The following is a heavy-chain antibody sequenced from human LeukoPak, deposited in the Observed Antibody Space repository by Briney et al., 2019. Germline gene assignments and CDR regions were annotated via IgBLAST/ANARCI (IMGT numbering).Heavy chain of an antibody. D-gene: IGHD3-22*01. CDR1: GFIFSTYS. V-gene: IGHV3-21*01. Sequence: GGSLRLSCAASGFIFSTYSMNWVRQAPGRGLEWVSSISSSRSFIYYADSVQGRFTISRDNAKNSLYLQMNSLRAEDTAVYYCARVTGGFYSHFDSWGQGTLVTVSS. CDR2: ISSSRSFI. CDR3: ARVTGGFYSHFDS. J-gene: IGHJ4*02.